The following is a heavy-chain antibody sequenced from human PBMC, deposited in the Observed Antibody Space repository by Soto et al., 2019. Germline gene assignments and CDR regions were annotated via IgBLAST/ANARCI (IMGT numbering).Heavy chain of an antibody. Sequence: PGESLKISCKCSGYSFTSYWIGWVRQMPGKGLEWMGIIYPGDSDTRYSPSFQGQVTISADKSISTAYLQWSSLKAADTAMYDCARHPFYDSSGRYGMDVWGQLTTVTVSS. J-gene: IGHJ6*01. D-gene: IGHD3-22*01. CDR1: GYSFTSYW. V-gene: IGHV5-51*01. CDR3: ARHPFYDSSGRYGMDV. CDR2: IYPGDSDT.